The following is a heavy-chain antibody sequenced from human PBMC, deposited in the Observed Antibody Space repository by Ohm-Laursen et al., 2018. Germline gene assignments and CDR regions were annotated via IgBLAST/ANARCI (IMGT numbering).Heavy chain of an antibody. CDR1: GVSVSSGSYY. D-gene: IGHD6-19*01. CDR2: INHSRST. J-gene: IGHJ4*02. CDR3: ARGFSGWWGRIDY. V-gene: IGHV4-61*01. Sequence: SDTLSLTWTVSGVSVSSGSYYWSWIRQPPGKGLEWIGEINHSRSTKYNSSFKSRVTISVDTSKNQFSLKLSSVTAADTAVYYCARGFSGWWGRIDYWGQGILVTVSS.